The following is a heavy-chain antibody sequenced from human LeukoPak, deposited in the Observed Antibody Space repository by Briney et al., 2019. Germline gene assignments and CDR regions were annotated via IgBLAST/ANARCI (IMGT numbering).Heavy chain of an antibody. CDR1: GFTFSSYG. V-gene: IGHV3-23*01. Sequence: PGGTLRLSCAASGFTFSSYGMSWVRQAPGKGLEWVSVISGRGGSTYYADSVKGQFIISRGNSKNTLYLQMNSLRAEDTAVYYCARAGFDFWSGLPPINSWFDPWGQGTLVTVSS. J-gene: IGHJ5*02. D-gene: IGHD3-3*01. CDR2: ISGRGGST. CDR3: ARAGFDFWSGLPPINSWFDP.